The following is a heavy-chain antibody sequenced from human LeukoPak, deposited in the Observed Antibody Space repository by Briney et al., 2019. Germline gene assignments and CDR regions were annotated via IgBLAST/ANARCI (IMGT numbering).Heavy chain of an antibody. CDR1: GYTFTSYY. CDR3: AREIVATITGAFDY. D-gene: IGHD5-12*01. Sequence: ASVKVSCTASGYTFTSYYMHWVRQAPGQGLEWMGIINPSGGTTSYAQKFQGGVTMTRDTSTSTVYMELSSLRSEDTAVYYCAREIVATITGAFDYWGQGTLVTVSS. J-gene: IGHJ4*02. V-gene: IGHV1-46*01. CDR2: INPSGGTT.